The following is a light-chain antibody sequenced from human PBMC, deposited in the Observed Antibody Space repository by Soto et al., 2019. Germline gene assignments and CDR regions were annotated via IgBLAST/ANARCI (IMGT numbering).Light chain of an antibody. Sequence: QSVLTQPPSASGTPGQRVTISCSGSSSNIGSHTVNWYQQLPGTAPKLLLYTDNQRPSGVPDRFSGSKSGTSASLAISGLQSEYEADYYCAAWDDSLKGPVFGGGTKLTVL. V-gene: IGLV1-44*01. CDR3: AAWDDSLKGPV. CDR2: TDN. J-gene: IGLJ2*01. CDR1: SSNIGSHT.